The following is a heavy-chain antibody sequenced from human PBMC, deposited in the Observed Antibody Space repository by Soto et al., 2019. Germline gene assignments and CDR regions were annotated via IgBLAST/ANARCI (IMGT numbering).Heavy chain of an antibody. CDR2: ISNSGRIT. CDR3: ARDHGGGGLTLEY. Sequence: QVHLEESGGGLVKPGGSLRLSCTASGFIFSDYYMSWISQAPGKGLEWVSDISNSGRITHHADSVEWRFTISMDNAKDSLNLQMNSLRPEDSAIYYCARDHGGGGLTLEYWGQGTLVTVSS. V-gene: IGHV3-11*01. J-gene: IGHJ4*02. CDR1: GFIFSDYY. D-gene: IGHD3-16*01.